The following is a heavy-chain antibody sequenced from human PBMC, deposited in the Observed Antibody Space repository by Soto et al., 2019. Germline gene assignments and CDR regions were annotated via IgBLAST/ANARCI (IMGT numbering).Heavy chain of an antibody. D-gene: IGHD2-8*01. V-gene: IGHV4-30-4*01. CDR1: GDSISSDNYF. Sequence: QVQLQESGPGLVKPSQTLSLICTVSGDSISSDNYFWSWIRQPPGQGLEWIGYISNRGTPYYNPSLKSRVNISLDTSKNRFSLDMYSVPAADTAVYYCAREVNVVALSDAFDIWGQGTMVTVSS. CDR3: AREVNVVALSDAFDI. CDR2: ISNRGTP. J-gene: IGHJ3*02.